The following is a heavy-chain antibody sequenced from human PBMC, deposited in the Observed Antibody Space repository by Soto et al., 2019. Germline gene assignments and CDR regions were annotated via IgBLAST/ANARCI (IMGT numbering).Heavy chain of an antibody. CDR1: GGSFSGYY. V-gene: IGHV4-34*01. D-gene: IGHD2-15*01. Sequence: QVQLQQWGAGLLKPSETLSLTCAVYGGSFSGYYWSWIRQPPGKGLEWIGEIKHSGSTNYNPSLKSRVTISVDASKNQFSLKLSSVTAADTAVYYCARELGYCSGGSCYHDAFDIWGQGTMVTVSS. CDR2: IKHSGST. J-gene: IGHJ3*02. CDR3: ARELGYCSGGSCYHDAFDI.